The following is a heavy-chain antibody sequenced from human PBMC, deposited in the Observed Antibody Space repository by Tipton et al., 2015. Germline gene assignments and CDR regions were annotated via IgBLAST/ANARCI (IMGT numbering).Heavy chain of an antibody. CDR3: AGDLEHGMAV. V-gene: IGHV6-1*01. CDR2: TYYRSRWNN. J-gene: IGHJ6*02. Sequence: GLVKPSQTLSLTCAISGDSVSSNSDAWNWIRQSPSRVLEWLERTYYRSRWNNDYAVSVKSRITITPDTSKNQFPQRLNSVTAADTAVYYCAGDLEHGMAVWGHGTTVTVS. D-gene: IGHD3-16*01. CDR1: GDSVSSNSDA.